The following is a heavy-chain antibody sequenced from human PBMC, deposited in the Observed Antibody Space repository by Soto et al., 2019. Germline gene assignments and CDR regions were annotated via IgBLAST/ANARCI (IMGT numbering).Heavy chain of an antibody. V-gene: IGHV1-3*01. CDR3: ARVGQGRFGALVPDY. Sequence: QVQLVQSGAEVKKPGASVKVSCKASGYTFTSYAMHWVRQAPGQRLEWMGWINAGNGNTKYTQKFQGRVTITRDTSASRAYMELSSLRSEDTAVYYCARVGQGRFGALVPDYWGQGTLVTVSS. J-gene: IGHJ4*02. D-gene: IGHD3-10*01. CDR2: INAGNGNT. CDR1: GYTFTSYA.